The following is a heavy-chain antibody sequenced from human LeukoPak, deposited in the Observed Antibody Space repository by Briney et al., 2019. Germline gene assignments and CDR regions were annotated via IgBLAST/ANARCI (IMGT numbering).Heavy chain of an antibody. Sequence: GASVNVSCKASGYTFTTYGITWVRQAPGQGLEWMGWISAYNGNTNYVQKLQGRVTMTTDTSTSTAYMELRSLRSDDTAVYYCARALVDGYKELGYWGQGTLVTVSS. D-gene: IGHD5-24*01. V-gene: IGHV1-18*04. CDR1: GYTFTTYG. CDR2: ISAYNGNT. J-gene: IGHJ4*02. CDR3: ARALVDGYKELGY.